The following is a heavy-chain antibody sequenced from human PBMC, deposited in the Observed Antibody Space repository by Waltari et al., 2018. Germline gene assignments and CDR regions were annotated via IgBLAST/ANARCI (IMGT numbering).Heavy chain of an antibody. CDR1: GGSVSSGSYY. CDR3: ARAAMELKPYYYYYGMDV. CDR2: IYDSESA. V-gene: IGHV4-61*01. D-gene: IGHD1-7*01. Sequence: QVQLQESGPGLVKPSETLSLTCTVSGGSVSSGSYYWSWIRQPPGKELEGIGYIYDSESANYNPSLKSRVTRAVDTSKNQFSLKLSSETAADTAVYYCARAAMELKPYYYYYGMDVWGQGTTVTVSS. J-gene: IGHJ6*02.